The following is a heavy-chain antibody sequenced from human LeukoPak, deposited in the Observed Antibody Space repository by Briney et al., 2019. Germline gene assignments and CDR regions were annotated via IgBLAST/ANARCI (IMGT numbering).Heavy chain of an antibody. V-gene: IGHV4-61*02. CDR3: ARHFSGSFSPRPYYFDY. CDR2: IYTSGST. Sequence: SETLSLTCTVSGGSISSGSYYWSWIRQPAGKGLEWIGRIYTSGSTNYNPSLKSRVTISVDTSKNQFSLKLSSVTAADTAVYYCARHFSGSFSPRPYYFDYWGQGTLVTVSS. D-gene: IGHD1-26*01. CDR1: GGSISSGSYY. J-gene: IGHJ4*02.